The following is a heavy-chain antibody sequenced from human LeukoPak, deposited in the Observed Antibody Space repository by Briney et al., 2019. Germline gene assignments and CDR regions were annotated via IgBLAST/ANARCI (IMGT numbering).Heavy chain of an antibody. D-gene: IGHD3-22*01. V-gene: IGHV1-8*01. CDR1: GYTFTSYD. J-gene: IGHJ5*02. CDR2: MNPNSGNT. CDR3: ARDWDYYDSSGYYP. Sequence: ASVKVSCKASGYTFTSYDMNWVRQATGQGLEWMGWMNPNSGNTSYAQKFQGRVTITKNTSISTAYMELSSLKSEDTAVYYCARDWDYYDSSGYYPWRQGTLVTVSS.